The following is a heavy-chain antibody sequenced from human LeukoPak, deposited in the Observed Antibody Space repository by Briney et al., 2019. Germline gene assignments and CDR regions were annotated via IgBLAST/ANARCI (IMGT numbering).Heavy chain of an antibody. CDR3: AKDSLRWSYFYYGMDV. Sequence: GGSLRLSCAASGCTLSSFGMHWVRQAPGKGLEWVAVISYAGSNKYYVDSVKGRFTISRDNSKNTLYLQMNSLRAEDTAVYYCAKDSLRWSYFYYGMDVWGQGTTVTVSS. D-gene: IGHD4-23*01. CDR1: GCTLSSFG. J-gene: IGHJ6*02. CDR2: ISYAGSNK. V-gene: IGHV3-30*18.